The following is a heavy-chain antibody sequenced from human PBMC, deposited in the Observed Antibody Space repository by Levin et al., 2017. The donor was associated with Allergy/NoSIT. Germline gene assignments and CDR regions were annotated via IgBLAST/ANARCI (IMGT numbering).Heavy chain of an antibody. V-gene: IGHV3-15*05. CDR3: TKYSSGWSFDY. CDR1: GFTFSNAW. CDR2: IKSKTDGGTT. J-gene: IGHJ4*02. D-gene: IGHD6-19*01. Sequence: GESLKISCAASGFTFSNAWMSWVRQAPGKGLEWVGRIKSKTDGGTTDYTAPVKGRFTIPRDDSKNTLYLQMNSLTSEDTAMYYCTKYSSGWSFDYWGQGTLVPVSS.